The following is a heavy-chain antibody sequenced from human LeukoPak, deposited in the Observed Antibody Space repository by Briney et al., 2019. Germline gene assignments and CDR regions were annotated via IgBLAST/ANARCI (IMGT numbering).Heavy chain of an antibody. Sequence: PSETLSLTCTVSGGSISSYYWSWIRQPPGKGLEWIGYIYYSGSTNYNPSLKSRVTISVDTSKNQFSLKLSSVTAADTAVCYCASVAAAGTIYYFDYWGQGTLVTVSS. V-gene: IGHV4-59*01. D-gene: IGHD6-13*01. J-gene: IGHJ4*02. CDR3: ASVAAAGTIYYFDY. CDR1: GGSISSYY. CDR2: IYYSGST.